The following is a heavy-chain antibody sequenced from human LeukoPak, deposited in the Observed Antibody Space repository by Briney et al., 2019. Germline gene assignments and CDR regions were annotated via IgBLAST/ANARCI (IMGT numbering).Heavy chain of an antibody. D-gene: IGHD4/OR15-4a*01. J-gene: IGHJ6*02. CDR1: GFTFSSYG. CDR2: ISYDGSHK. CDR3: SASRPHYGDYYGLDV. Sequence: GGSLRLSCAASGFTFSSYGMHWVRQAPGKGLEWVAVISYDGSHKYSADSMKGRFTISRDNSKNTLYLQMNSLRTEDTAVYFCSASRPHYGDYYGLDVWGHGTTVTVSS. V-gene: IGHV3-30*03.